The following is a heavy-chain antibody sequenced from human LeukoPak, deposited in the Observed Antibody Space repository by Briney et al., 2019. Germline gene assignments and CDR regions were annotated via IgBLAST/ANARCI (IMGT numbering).Heavy chain of an antibody. D-gene: IGHD1-1*01. V-gene: IGHV3-48*01. Sequence: GGSLRLSCAASGFTFSSYSMNWVRETPGKGLEWVSYISSSSSVIYYADSVKGRFTVSRDNAKNSPYLQMSRLRAEDTAVYYSARDIGSGTTGTTGVLVNWGQGTLVTVSS. J-gene: IGHJ4*02. CDR2: ISSSSSVI. CDR1: GFTFSSYS. CDR3: ARDIGSGTTGTTGVLVN.